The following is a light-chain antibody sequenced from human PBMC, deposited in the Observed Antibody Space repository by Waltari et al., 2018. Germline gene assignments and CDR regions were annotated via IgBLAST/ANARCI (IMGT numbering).Light chain of an antibody. Sequence: DIQMTQSPSSLSASVGDRVTITCRASQGISTYLNWYQQKPGKPPKRLISDASSLQSGVPSRSSGSGSGTVFTLTISSLQPEDFATYYCLQSNSAPYSFGQGTKVEIK. CDR2: DAS. CDR1: QGISTY. V-gene: IGKV1-17*01. J-gene: IGKJ2*03. CDR3: LQSNSAPYS.